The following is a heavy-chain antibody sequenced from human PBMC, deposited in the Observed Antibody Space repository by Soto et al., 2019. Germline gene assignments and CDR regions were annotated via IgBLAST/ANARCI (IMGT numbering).Heavy chain of an antibody. CDR2: ISSSSSYI. CDR1: GFTFSSYS. D-gene: IGHD6-19*01. Sequence: EVQLVESGGGLVKPGGSLRLSCAASGFTFSSYSMNWVRQAPGKGLEWVSSISSSSSYIYYADSVKDRFTISGDNAKNSLYLQMNSLRVEDTAVYYRAREGAVAGHYDYLCQGTLVTGSS. CDR3: AREGAVAGHYDY. J-gene: IGHJ4*02. V-gene: IGHV3-21*01.